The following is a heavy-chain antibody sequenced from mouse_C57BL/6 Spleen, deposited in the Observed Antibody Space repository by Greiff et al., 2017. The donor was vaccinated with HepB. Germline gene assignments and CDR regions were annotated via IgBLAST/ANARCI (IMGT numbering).Heavy chain of an antibody. Sequence: QVQLKQPGAELVKPGASVKLSCKASGYTFTSYWMQWVKQRPGQGLEWIGEIDPSDSYTNYNQKFKGKATLTVDTSSSTAYMQLSSLTSEDSAVYYCARGYYYGSSSYAMDYWGQGTSVTVSS. D-gene: IGHD1-1*01. CDR3: ARGYYYGSSSYAMDY. CDR2: IDPSDSYT. CDR1: GYTFTSYW. J-gene: IGHJ4*01. V-gene: IGHV1-50*01.